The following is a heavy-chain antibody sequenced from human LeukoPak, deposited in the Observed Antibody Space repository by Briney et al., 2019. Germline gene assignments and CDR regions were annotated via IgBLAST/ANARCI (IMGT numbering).Heavy chain of an antibody. CDR2: IGVNT. CDR3: ARDPVPLGATGEKGGFFDC. D-gene: IGHD3-16*01. V-gene: IGHV3-23*01. J-gene: IGHJ4*02. Sequence: GGSLRLSCAASGFTFSNYAMSWVRQAPGKGLEWVSAIGVNTYYTDSVKGRFAISRDNTKNTQYLPMNRLSAEDTDLYYCARDPVPLGATGEKGGFFDCWGQGTLVTASS. CDR1: GFTFSNYA.